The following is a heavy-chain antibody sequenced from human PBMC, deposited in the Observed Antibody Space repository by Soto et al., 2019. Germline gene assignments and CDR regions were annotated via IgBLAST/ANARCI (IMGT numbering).Heavy chain of an antibody. CDR3: ARGFYYYDSSGYPSEEYYFDY. J-gene: IGHJ4*02. CDR2: IYYSGST. CDR1: GGSISSYY. V-gene: IGHV4-59*01. Sequence: SETLSLTCTVSGGSISSYYWSWIRQPPGKGLEWIGYIYYSGSTNYNPSLKSRVTISVDTSKNQFSLKLSSVTAADTAVYYCARGFYYYDSSGYPSEEYYFDYWGQGTLVTVSS. D-gene: IGHD3-22*01.